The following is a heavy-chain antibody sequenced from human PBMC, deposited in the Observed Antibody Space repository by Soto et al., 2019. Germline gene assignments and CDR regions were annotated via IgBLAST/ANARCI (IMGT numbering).Heavy chain of an antibody. V-gene: IGHV4-59*01. J-gene: IGHJ5*02. CDR1: GGSISSYY. D-gene: IGHD6-13*01. CDR3: ARVSAAAGMSGWFDP. CDR2: IYYSGST. Sequence: QVQLQESGPGLVKPSETLSLTCTVSGGSISSYYWSWIRQPPGKGLEWIGYIYYSGSTNYNPSLKSRVTISVDTSKNQFSLKLSSVTAADTAVYYCARVSAAAGMSGWFDPWGQGTLVTVSS.